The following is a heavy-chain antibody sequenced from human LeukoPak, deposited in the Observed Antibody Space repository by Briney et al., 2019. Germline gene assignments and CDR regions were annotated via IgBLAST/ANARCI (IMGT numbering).Heavy chain of an antibody. CDR3: ASIPEGYYDSSGYPV. CDR2: MNPNSGNT. J-gene: IGHJ3*01. CDR1: GYTFTSYD. D-gene: IGHD3-22*01. Sequence: ASVKVSCKASGYTFTSYDINWVRQATGQGLEWMGWMNPNSGNTGYAQKFQGRVTITRNTSISTAYMELSSLRSEDTAVYYCASIPEGYYDSSGYPVWGQGTMVTVSS. V-gene: IGHV1-8*03.